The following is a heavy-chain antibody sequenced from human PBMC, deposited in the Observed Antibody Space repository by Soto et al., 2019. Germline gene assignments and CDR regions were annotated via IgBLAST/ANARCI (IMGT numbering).Heavy chain of an antibody. Sequence: PGESLKISCKGSGYSFTSYWISWVRQVPGKGLEWMGRIDPSDSYTNYSPSFQGHVTISADKSISTAYLQWSSLKASDTAMYYCARCLYYYDSSGYYMREDYYYGMDVWGQGTTVTVSS. CDR3: ARCLYYYDSSGYYMREDYYYGMDV. J-gene: IGHJ6*02. V-gene: IGHV5-10-1*01. CDR1: GYSFTSYW. CDR2: IDPSDSYT. D-gene: IGHD3-22*01.